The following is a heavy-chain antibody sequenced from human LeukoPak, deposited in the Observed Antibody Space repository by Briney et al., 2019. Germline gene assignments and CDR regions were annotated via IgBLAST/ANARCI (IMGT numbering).Heavy chain of an antibody. V-gene: IGHV3-30*18. CDR2: ISYDGSNK. Sequence: GGSLRLSCAASGFTFRSYGMHWVRQAPGKGLKWVAVISYDGSNKYYADSVKGRFTISRDNSKNTLYLELNSLGVEDTAVYYCAKDPVRGPGYWGQGTLVTVSS. CDR3: AKDPVRGPGY. D-gene: IGHD3-10*01. J-gene: IGHJ4*02. CDR1: GFTFRSYG.